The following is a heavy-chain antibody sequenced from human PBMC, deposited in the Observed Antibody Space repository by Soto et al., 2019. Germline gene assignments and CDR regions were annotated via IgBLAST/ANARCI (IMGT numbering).Heavy chain of an antibody. CDR1: GFTFSSYS. J-gene: IGHJ3*02. D-gene: IGHD6-6*01. Sequence: GGSLRLSCAASGFTFSSYSMNWVRQAPGKGLEWVSSISSSSSYIYYADSVKGRFTISRDNAKNSLYLQMNSLRAEDTAVYYCARIQLGHDAFDIWGPGTMVTVSS. CDR3: ARIQLGHDAFDI. CDR2: ISSSSSYI. V-gene: IGHV3-21*01.